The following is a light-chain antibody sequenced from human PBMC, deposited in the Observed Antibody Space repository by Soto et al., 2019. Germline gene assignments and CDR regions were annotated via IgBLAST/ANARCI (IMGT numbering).Light chain of an antibody. Sequence: EIVLTQYPGTLSLSPGERATLSCRASQSVSSSYLAWYQQKPGQAPRLLIYGASSRATGIPDRFSGSGSATDFTLTISRLETEDFSVYYCQQYGSSPPITFGQGTRLEIK. CDR1: QSVSSSY. CDR3: QQYGSSPPIT. J-gene: IGKJ5*01. V-gene: IGKV3-20*01. CDR2: GAS.